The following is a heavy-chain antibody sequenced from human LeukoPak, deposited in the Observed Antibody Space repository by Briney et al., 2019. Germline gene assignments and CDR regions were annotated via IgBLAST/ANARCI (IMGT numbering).Heavy chain of an antibody. D-gene: IGHD6-6*01. V-gene: IGHV4-59*02. CDR2: ISYSGST. CDR1: GGSVRTYH. Sequence: SETLSLTCTVSGGSVRTYHWTGIRQPPGKGLEGIGYISYSGSTNYSPSLKGRVTISLGTSKNHSSLQLSSVPAADTAAYYCARVDPDSSSTLAVFDPWGQGTLVTVSS. J-gene: IGHJ5*02. CDR3: ARVDPDSSSTLAVFDP.